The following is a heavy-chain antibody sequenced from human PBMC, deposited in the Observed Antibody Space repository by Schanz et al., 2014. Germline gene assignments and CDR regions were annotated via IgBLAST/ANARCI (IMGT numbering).Heavy chain of an antibody. D-gene: IGHD3-9*01. V-gene: IGHV1-24*01. CDR3: ATETSRAWFYNGVDV. J-gene: IGHJ6*02. Sequence: QVQLVQSGAEVKKPGASVKVSCKVSGYSLNELSMHWVRQAPGRGLEWMGGCHHEDGGTVYAQKFQGRVIMTEDTSTDTAYVELSSLTSEDTGVYYCATETSRAWFYNGVDVWGQGTTVTVSS. CDR2: CHHEDGGT. CDR1: GYSLNELS.